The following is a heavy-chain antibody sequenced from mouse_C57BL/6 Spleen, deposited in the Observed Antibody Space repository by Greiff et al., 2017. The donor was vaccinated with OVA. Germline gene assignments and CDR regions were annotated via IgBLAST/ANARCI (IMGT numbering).Heavy chain of an antibody. CDR3: ARGGYDQDWFAY. J-gene: IGHJ3*01. V-gene: IGHV1-55*01. D-gene: IGHD2-2*01. CDR2: IYPGSGST. Sequence: QVQLQQSGAELVKPGASVKMSCKASGYTFTSYWITWVKQRPGQGLEWIGDIYPGSGSTNYNEKFKSKATLTVDTSSSTAYMQRSSLTSEDSAVYDCARGGYDQDWFAYWGQGTLVTVSA. CDR1: GYTFTSYW.